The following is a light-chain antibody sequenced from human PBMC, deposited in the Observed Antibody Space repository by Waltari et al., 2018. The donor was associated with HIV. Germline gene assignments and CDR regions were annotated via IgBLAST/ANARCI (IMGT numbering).Light chain of an antibody. CDR2: LNSDGRH. Sequence: QVVLTQPPSASASLGASVKLTCTPSSGHIHYLIAWPQQQPPKGPRFLMKLNSDGRHSKGDGIPDRFSGSSSGAERYLTISSLQSEDEADYFCQTWGTGIQVFGGGTRLTVL. CDR3: QTWGTGIQV. V-gene: IGLV4-69*01. J-gene: IGLJ2*01. CDR1: SGHIHYL.